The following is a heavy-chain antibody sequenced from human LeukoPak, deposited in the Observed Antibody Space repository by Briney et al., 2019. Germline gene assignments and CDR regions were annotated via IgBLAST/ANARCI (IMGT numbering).Heavy chain of an antibody. Sequence: SQTLSLTCTVSGGSISSGSYYWTWIRQPAGTELEWIGRIYISGSTNYNPSLKSRVTISVDTSKNQFSLKLSSVTAADTAVYYCVRARVYYDSSGYSHDVFDIWGQGTMVTVSS. CDR3: VRARVYYDSSGYSHDVFDI. D-gene: IGHD3-22*01. J-gene: IGHJ3*02. CDR1: GGSISSGSYY. V-gene: IGHV4-61*02. CDR2: IYISGST.